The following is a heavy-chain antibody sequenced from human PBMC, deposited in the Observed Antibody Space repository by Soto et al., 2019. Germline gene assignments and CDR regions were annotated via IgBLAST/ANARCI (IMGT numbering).Heavy chain of an antibody. CDR1: GFTFNIYA. Sequence: GGSLRLSCAASGFTFNIYAMTWVRQAPGKGLEWVSYISSSSGTIYYADSVKGRFTISRDNAKNSLFLQMNSLRAEDTAVYYCARADGIPSASDYWGQGTLVTVSS. CDR2: ISSSSGTI. V-gene: IGHV3-48*01. CDR3: ARADGIPSASDY. J-gene: IGHJ4*02. D-gene: IGHD2-2*01.